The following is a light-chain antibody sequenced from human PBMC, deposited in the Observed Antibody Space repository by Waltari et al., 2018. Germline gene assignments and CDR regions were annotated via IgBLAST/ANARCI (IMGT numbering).Light chain of an antibody. V-gene: IGLV1-44*01. CDR3: AAWDDNLNGV. CDR2: RNN. Sequence: QSVLTQPPSASGIPGQSVTISCSGSSSNLGTNPANWYQQLPGTAPKLLIYRNNQRPSGVPDRFSGSKSGTSVSLTISGLQSEDEADYYCAAWDDNLNGVFGGGTKLTVL. J-gene: IGLJ2*01. CDR1: SSNLGTNP.